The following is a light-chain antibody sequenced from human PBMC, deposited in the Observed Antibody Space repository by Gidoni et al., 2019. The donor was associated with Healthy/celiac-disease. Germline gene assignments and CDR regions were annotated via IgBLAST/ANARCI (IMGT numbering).Light chain of an antibody. J-gene: IGKJ4*01. Sequence: IVMTPSPATLSVSPGERATLSCRASQSVSSNLAWYQQKPGQAPRLLIYGASTRATGIPARCSGSGSGTEFTLTISSLQSEDFAVYYCQQYNNWPPLTFGGGTKVEIK. V-gene: IGKV3-15*01. CDR1: QSVSSN. CDR2: GAS. CDR3: QQYNNWPPLT.